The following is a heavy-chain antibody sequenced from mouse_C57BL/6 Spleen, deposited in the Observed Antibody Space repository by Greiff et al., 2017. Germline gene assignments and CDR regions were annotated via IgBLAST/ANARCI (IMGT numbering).Heavy chain of an antibody. CDR1: GYAFSSYW. CDR3: ARAEGDY. CDR2: IYPGGGDT. V-gene: IGHV1-80*01. Sequence: VQLQQSGAELVKPGASVKISCKASGYAFSSYWMTWVKQRPGQGLEWIGHIYPGGGDTNYNGKFKGKATLTADKPSSTAYMQLSSLTSEDSAVXFCARAEGDYWGQGTTLTVSS. J-gene: IGHJ2*01.